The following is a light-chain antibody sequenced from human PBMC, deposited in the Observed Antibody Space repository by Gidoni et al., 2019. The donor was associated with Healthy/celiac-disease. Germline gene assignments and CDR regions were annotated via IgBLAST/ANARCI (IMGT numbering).Light chain of an antibody. Sequence: EIGLTQSPATLSLSPGERATLSCRASQSVSSYLAWHQQKPGQAPRLLIFYAANRATGIPAWCISSGSGTDFSLTISSLVHEDVAVYYCQLRGNRPPLTFXGXTKVDIK. J-gene: IGKJ4*01. CDR1: QSVSSY. V-gene: IGKV3-11*01. CDR2: YAA. CDR3: QLRGNRPPLT.